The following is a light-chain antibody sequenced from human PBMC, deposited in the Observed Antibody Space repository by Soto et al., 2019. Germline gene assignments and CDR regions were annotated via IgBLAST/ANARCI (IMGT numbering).Light chain of an antibody. CDR3: QHYNSYPET. CDR2: KAS. V-gene: IGKV1-5*03. CDR1: QTISSW. Sequence: DIQMTQSTSTLSGSVGDRVTITCRASQTISSWLAWYQQKPGKAPKLLIYKASTLKSGVPSRFSGSGSGTEFTLTISSLQPDDFATYYCQHYNSYPETFGQGTKVDIK. J-gene: IGKJ1*01.